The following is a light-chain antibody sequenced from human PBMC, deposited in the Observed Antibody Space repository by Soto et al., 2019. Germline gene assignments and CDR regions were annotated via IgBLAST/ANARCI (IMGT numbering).Light chain of an antibody. V-gene: IGLV1-40*01. J-gene: IGLJ7*01. CDR2: GNS. CDR3: QYYDSSLSGYV. Sequence: QSVLTQPPSVSGAPGQRVTISCTGSSSNIGAGYDVHWYQQLPGTAPKLLIYGNSNRPSGVPDRFSGSKSGTSASLAITGLQPEDEADYYCQYYDSSLSGYVFGGGTQLTVL. CDR1: SSNIGAGYD.